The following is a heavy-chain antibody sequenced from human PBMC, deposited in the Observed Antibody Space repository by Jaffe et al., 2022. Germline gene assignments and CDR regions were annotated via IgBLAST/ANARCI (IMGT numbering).Heavy chain of an antibody. V-gene: IGHV4-61*02. CDR3: ARDTRYGDLRFDY. Sequence: QVQLQESGPGLVKPSQTLSLTCTVSGGSISSGSHYWSWIRQPAGKGLEWIGRIYTIGITNYNPSLKSRVTISVDTSKNQFSLKLSSVTAADTAVYYCARDTRYGDLRFDYWGQGTLVTVSS. CDR2: IYTIGIT. CDR1: GGSISSGSHY. J-gene: IGHJ4*02. D-gene: IGHD4-17*01.